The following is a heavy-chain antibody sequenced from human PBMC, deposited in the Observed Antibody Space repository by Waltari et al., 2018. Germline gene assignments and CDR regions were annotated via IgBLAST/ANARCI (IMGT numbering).Heavy chain of an antibody. CDR2: ISHSGST. J-gene: IGHJ4*02. V-gene: IGHV4-34*01. Sequence: QEQLQQWGAGLVRPSETLSVTCAVYVDSFSGYYWSWIRQSRGKGLQWIGEISHSGSTPYNPSLRSRVTMSVDTSKNQFSLKMTSVTAEDTAIYYCARVPTVVLSLAVYFDYWGQGSLVTVSS. CDR3: ARVPTVVLSLAVYFDY. CDR1: VDSFSGYY. D-gene: IGHD4-17*01.